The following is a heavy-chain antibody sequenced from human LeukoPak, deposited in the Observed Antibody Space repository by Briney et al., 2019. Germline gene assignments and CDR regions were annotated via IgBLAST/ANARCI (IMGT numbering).Heavy chain of an antibody. D-gene: IGHD5-18*01. CDR3: AKDGGYSYGELNN. CDR2: ISGSGGST. J-gene: IGHJ4*02. V-gene: IGHV3-23*01. CDR1: GFTFSSYA. Sequence: RPGGSLRLSCAASGFTFSSYAMSWVRQAPGKGLEWVSAISGSGGSTYYADSVKGRFTISRDNSKNTLYLQMNSLRAEDTAVYYCAKDGGYSYGELNNWGQGTLVTVSS.